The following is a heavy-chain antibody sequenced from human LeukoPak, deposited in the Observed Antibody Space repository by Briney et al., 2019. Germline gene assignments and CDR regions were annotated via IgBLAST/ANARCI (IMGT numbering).Heavy chain of an antibody. J-gene: IGHJ4*02. D-gene: IGHD3-10*01. CDR1: GFTFSTYS. V-gene: IGHV3-30*01. CDR2: ISYDGSNK. Sequence: GRSLRLSCAASGFTFSTYSMHWVRRAPGKGLEWVTVISYDGSNKYYADSVKGRFTISRDNSENTLYLQMNTLRAEDTALYYCTRDAGYGSGIYLDYWGQGTLVTVSS. CDR3: TRDAGYGSGIYLDY.